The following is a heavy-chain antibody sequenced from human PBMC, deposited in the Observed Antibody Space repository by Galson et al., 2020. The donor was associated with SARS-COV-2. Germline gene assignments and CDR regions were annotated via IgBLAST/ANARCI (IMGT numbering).Heavy chain of an antibody. CDR3: AKDAGFLWELRGVY. Sequence: GGSLRLSCAASGFTFSSYAMSWVRQAPGKGLEWVSAISGSGGSTYYADSVKGLFTISRDNSKNTLYLQMNSLRAEDTAVYYCAKDAGFLWELRGVYWGQGTLVTVSS. J-gene: IGHJ4*02. CDR1: GFTFSSYA. CDR2: ISGSGGST. D-gene: IGHD1-26*01. V-gene: IGHV3-23*01.